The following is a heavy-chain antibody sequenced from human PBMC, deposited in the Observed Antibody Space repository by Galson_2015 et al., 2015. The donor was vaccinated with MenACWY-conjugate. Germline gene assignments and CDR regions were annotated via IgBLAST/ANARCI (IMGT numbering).Heavy chain of an antibody. Sequence: LSLTCTVSGGSISSNTYYWGWIRQPPGKGLEWIGTIYYSGSTYYNPSLKSRVTISVDPSKNQFSLRLSSVTAADTAVYYCARPSRTQILLTDASDIWGQGTMVTVSS. CDR3: ARPSRTQILLTDASDI. CDR2: IYYSGST. V-gene: IGHV4-39*07. CDR1: GGSISSNTYY. J-gene: IGHJ3*02.